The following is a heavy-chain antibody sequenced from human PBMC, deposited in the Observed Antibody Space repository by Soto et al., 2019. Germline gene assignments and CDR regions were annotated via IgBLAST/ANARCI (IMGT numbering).Heavy chain of an antibody. Sequence: SETLSLTCTVSGGSISSYYWSWIRQPPGKGLEWIGYIYYSGSTNYNPSLKSRVTISVDTSKNQFSLKLSSVTAADTAVYYCARDTGTTRGPFDYWGQGTLVTVSS. D-gene: IGHD1-7*01. J-gene: IGHJ4*02. CDR2: IYYSGST. V-gene: IGHV4-59*01. CDR1: GGSISSYY. CDR3: ARDTGTTRGPFDY.